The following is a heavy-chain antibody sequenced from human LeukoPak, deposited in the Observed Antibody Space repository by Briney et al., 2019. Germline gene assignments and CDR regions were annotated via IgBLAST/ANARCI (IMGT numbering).Heavy chain of an antibody. J-gene: IGHJ4*02. CDR2: IRYDGSNK. CDR3: AKDALSYILFDY. CDR1: GFTFSSYG. Sequence: GGSLRLSCAASGFTFSSYGMHWVRQAPGKGLEWVAFIRYDGSNKYYADSVKGRFTISRDNSKNTLYLQMNSLRAEDTAVYYCAKDALSYILFDYWGQGTLVTVSS. V-gene: IGHV3-30*02. D-gene: IGHD3-10*01.